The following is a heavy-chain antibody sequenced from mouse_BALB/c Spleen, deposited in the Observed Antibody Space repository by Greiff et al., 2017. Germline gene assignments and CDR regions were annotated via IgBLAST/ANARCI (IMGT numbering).Heavy chain of an antibody. CDR3: ARHGEYRRFAY. CDR2: ISSGGSYT. V-gene: IGHV5-6*02. CDR1: GFTFSSYG. J-gene: IGHJ3*01. D-gene: IGHD2-14*01. Sequence: DVMLVESGGDLVKPGGSLKLSCAASGFTFSSYGMSWVRQTPDKRLEWVATISSGGSYTYYPDSVKGRFTISRDNAKNTLYLQLSSLKSEDTAMFYGARHGEYRRFAYWGQGTLVTVSA.